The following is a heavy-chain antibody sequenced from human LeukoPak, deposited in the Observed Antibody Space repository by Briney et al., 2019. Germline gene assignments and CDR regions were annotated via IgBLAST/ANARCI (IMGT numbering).Heavy chain of an antibody. V-gene: IGHV1-46*01. D-gene: IGHD6-19*01. J-gene: IGHJ4*02. CDR1: GYTFTSYY. CDR3: ARARPPYSSGWYSRGY. Sequence: ASVRVSCKASGYTFTSYYMHWVRQAPGQGLEWMGLINPSGGSTSYAQKFQGRVTMTRDTSTSTVYMELSSLRSEDTAVYYCARARPPYSSGWYSRGYWSQGTLVTVPS. CDR2: INPSGGST.